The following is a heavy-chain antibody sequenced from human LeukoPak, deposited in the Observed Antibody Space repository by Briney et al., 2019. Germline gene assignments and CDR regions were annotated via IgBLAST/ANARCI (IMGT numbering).Heavy chain of an antibody. V-gene: IGHV4-34*01. Sequence: SETLSLTCAVYGVSFSGNYWSWIRQPPGKGLEWIGEINHSGSTNYNPSLKSRVTISVDTSKNQFSLKLSSVTAADTAVYYCARGRAHYYDSSGYYYRKAFDIWGQGTMVTVSS. CDR1: GVSFSGNY. CDR2: INHSGST. J-gene: IGHJ3*02. CDR3: ARGRAHYYDSSGYYYRKAFDI. D-gene: IGHD3-22*01.